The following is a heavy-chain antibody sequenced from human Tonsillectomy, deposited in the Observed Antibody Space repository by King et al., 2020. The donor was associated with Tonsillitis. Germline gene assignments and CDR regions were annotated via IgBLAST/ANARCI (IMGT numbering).Heavy chain of an antibody. CDR1: GFTVSTNS. CDR3: AIIGRYNGYYFDY. Sequence: VQLVESGGGLIQPGGSLRLSCAASGFTVSTNSMTWVRQAPGKGLEWVSLLYSGGSTDYADSVRGRFTISRDNSRNTLYLQMNSLRPEDTAVYYCAIIGRYNGYYFDYWGQGTLVTVSS. V-gene: IGHV3-53*01. CDR2: LYSGGST. J-gene: IGHJ4*02. D-gene: IGHD5-24*01.